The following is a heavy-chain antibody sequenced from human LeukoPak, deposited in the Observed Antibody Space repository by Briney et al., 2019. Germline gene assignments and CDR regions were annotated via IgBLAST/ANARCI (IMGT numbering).Heavy chain of an antibody. CDR3: VRGRYCSSTSCYHPYYYYGMDV. D-gene: IGHD2-2*01. CDR1: GFTFSSYG. V-gene: IGHV3-33*01. J-gene: IGHJ6*02. CDR2: IWYDGSNK. Sequence: GGSLRLSCAASGFTFSSYGMHWVRQAPGKGLEWVAVIWYDGSNKYYADSVKGRFTISRDNSKNTLYLQMNSLRAEDTAVYYCVRGRYCSSTSCYHPYYYYGMDVWGQGTTVTVSS.